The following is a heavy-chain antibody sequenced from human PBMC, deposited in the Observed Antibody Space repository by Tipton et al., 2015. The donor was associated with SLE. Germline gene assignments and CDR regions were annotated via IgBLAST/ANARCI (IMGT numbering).Heavy chain of an antibody. CDR1: EGTFSAYP. V-gene: IGHV3-48*03. Sequence: SLRLSCAASEGTFSAYPMHWVRQAPGKGLEWISYISSSGSTIFYADSVKGRFTISRVNSKNSLYLQMNSLRAEDTAVYYCASHPRHNRDYSDSVDGLDIWGQGTMVTVSS. CDR2: ISSSGSTI. CDR3: ASHPRHNRDYSDSVDGLDI. D-gene: IGHD4-11*01. J-gene: IGHJ3*02.